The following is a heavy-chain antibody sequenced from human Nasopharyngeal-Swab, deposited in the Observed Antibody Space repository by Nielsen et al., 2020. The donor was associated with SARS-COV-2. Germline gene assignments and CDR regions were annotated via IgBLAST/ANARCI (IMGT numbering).Heavy chain of an antibody. V-gene: IGHV3-30*02. D-gene: IGHD3-16*01. Sequence: GESLKTSCAASGFTFSAYGMHWVRQAPGKGLDWVAFIWYDGSNKYYADSVKGRFTISRDNSKNTLSLQMNGLRAEDTAVYYCATSRGGGAYNYVLDYWGQGTLVTVSS. CDR1: GFTFSAYG. CDR3: ATSRGGGAYNYVLDY. CDR2: IWYDGSNK. J-gene: IGHJ4*02.